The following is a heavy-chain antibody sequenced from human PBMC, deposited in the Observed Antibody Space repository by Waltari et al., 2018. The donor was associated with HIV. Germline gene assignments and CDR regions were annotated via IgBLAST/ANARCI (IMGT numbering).Heavy chain of an antibody. J-gene: IGHJ3*02. Sequence: QVQLVQSGAEVKKPGSSVKVSCKASGGTFSSYAISWVRQAPGQGLEWMGGIIPSFGTTNYAQKFQGRGTITADESTSTAYMELSSLRSEDTAVYYCAEHRDGYNPGFSFDAFDIWGQGTMVTVSS. CDR2: IIPSFGTT. V-gene: IGHV1-69*13. CDR1: GGTFSSYA. CDR3: AEHRDGYNPGFSFDAFDI. D-gene: IGHD5-12*01.